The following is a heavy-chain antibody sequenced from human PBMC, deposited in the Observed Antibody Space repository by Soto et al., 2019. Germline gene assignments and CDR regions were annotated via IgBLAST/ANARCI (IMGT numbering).Heavy chain of an antibody. CDR3: ASARHMGP. V-gene: IGHV3-7*01. CDR1: GFTFCNYW. D-gene: IGHD1-26*01. J-gene: IGHJ5*02. Sequence: GGSLRLSCAASGFTFCNYWRSWVRQAPGKGPEWVANIKQDGSERNYVDSVKGRFTISRDNAENSLYLQMHSLRVEDTGVYYWASARHMGPWGQGTLVTVSS. CDR2: IKQDGSER.